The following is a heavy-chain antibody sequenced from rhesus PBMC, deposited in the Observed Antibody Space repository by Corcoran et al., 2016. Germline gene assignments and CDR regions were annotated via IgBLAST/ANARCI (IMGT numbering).Heavy chain of an antibody. D-gene: IGHD3-16*01. Sequence: QLQLQESGPGLVRPWETLSLTCTISGDSISSNYWSWIRQSPGKGLEWIGRIPGSGWSPYYNPSLRSRVTISTDTSKNQFSLNLSFLTAADTAVYYCAKSPPRSSFDYWGQGVLVTVSS. V-gene: IGHV4-173*01. CDR2: IPGSGWSP. CDR1: GDSISSNY. CDR3: AKSPPRSSFDY. J-gene: IGHJ4*01.